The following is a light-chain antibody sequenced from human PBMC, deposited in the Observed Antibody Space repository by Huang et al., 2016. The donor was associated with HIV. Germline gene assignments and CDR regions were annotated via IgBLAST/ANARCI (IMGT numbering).Light chain of an antibody. J-gene: IGKJ5*01. Sequence: DIQMTQSPSALSAFVGDRVTITCQASQGISNYVNWYQQRPGKAPKLLISDASNLQTGVPSRVSGGGSGTDFTFTISSLQPEDIATYYCQQFDDLPITFGQGTRLEIK. CDR2: DAS. CDR3: QQFDDLPIT. CDR1: QGISNY. V-gene: IGKV1-33*01.